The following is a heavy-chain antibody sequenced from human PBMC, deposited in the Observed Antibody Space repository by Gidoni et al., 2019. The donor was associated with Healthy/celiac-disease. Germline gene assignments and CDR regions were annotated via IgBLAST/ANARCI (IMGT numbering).Heavy chain of an antibody. CDR3: TSADTAMVTDYFDY. CDR2: IRSKAYGGTT. D-gene: IGHD5-18*01. J-gene: IGHJ4*02. CDR1: GFPFGDSA. Sequence: EVQLVESGGGLVQPGRSLRLSCTASGFPFGDSAMIWVRQAPGKGLEWVGFIRSKAYGGTTEYAASVKGRFTISRDDSKSIAYLQMNSLKTEDTAVYYCTSADTAMVTDYFDYWGQGTLVTVSS. V-gene: IGHV3-49*04.